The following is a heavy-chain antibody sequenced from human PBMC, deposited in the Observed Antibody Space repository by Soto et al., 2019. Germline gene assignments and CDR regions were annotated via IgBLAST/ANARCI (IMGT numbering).Heavy chain of an antibody. D-gene: IGHD3-22*01. V-gene: IGHV4-61*01. J-gene: IGHJ4*02. CDR2: FYYTGST. CDR3: ARSMYYSDGSNYSPFDY. Sequence: PSETLSLTCTFSGGSVSSGNYYLSWIRQPPGKGLEWIGYFYYTGSTNYNPSLKSRVTISIDASKNQFSLRLSSVTAADTAVYYCARSMYYSDGSNYSPFDYWGQGTLVTVSS. CDR1: GGSVSSGNYY.